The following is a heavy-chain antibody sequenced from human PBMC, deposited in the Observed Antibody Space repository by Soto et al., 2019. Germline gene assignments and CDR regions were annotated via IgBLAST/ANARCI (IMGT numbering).Heavy chain of an antibody. CDR1: GGTFSSYA. V-gene: IGHV1-69*06. CDR2: IIPIFGTA. CDR3: ARLKTYSSSWPNYYYYGMDV. D-gene: IGHD6-13*01. Sequence: SVKVSCKASGGTFSSYAISWVRQAPGQGLEWMGGIIPIFGTANYAQKFQGRVTITADKSTSTAYMELSSLRSEDTAVYYCARLKTYSSSWPNYYYYGMDVWGQGTTVTVSS. J-gene: IGHJ6*02.